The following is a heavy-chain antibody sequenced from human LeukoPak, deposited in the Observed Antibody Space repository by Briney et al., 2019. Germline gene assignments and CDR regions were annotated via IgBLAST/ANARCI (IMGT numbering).Heavy chain of an antibody. Sequence: GGSLRLSCAASGFTFNYYGMDWVRQAPGKGLEWVAGIQYDGSNKYYADSMKGRFTISRDNSKNTLYLQMNSLRAEDTAVYYCARVYSSGWSLPFDYWGQGTLVTVSS. V-gene: IGHV3-30*02. D-gene: IGHD6-19*01. CDR3: ARVYSSGWSLPFDY. CDR1: GFTFNYYG. J-gene: IGHJ4*02. CDR2: IQYDGSNK.